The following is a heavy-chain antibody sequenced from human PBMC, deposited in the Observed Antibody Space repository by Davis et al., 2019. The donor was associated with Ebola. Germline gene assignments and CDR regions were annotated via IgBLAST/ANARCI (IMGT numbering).Heavy chain of an antibody. CDR3: ARDRPYYCSSTSCFYYFDY. CDR1: GFTFSSYW. D-gene: IGHD2-2*01. CDR2: INSDGSST. V-gene: IGHV3-74*01. Sequence: GESLKISCAASGFTFSSYWMHWVRQAPGKGLVWVSRINSDGSSTSYADSVKGRFTISRDNAKNSLYLQMNSLRAEDTAVYYCARDRPYYCSSTSCFYYFDYWGQGTLVTVSS. J-gene: IGHJ4*02.